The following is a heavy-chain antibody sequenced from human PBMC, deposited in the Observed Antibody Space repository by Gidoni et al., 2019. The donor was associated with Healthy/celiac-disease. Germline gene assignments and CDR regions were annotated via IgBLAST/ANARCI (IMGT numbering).Heavy chain of an antibody. V-gene: IGHV2-70*04. Sequence: QVTLKESGPALVKPTQTLTLTCTFSGFSLSTSGMRVSWIRQPPGKAREWLARIDWDDDKFYSTSLKNRFTISKDTSKNQVVLTMTNMDPVDTATYYCARDLSSSWSHGMDVWGQGTTVTVSS. CDR1: GFSLSTSGMR. CDR3: ARDLSSSWSHGMDV. D-gene: IGHD6-13*01. CDR2: IDWDDDK. J-gene: IGHJ6*02.